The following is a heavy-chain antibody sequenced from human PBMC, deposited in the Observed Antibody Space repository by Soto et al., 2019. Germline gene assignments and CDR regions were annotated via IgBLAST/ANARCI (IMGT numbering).Heavy chain of an antibody. CDR2: IIPIFGTA. Sequence: SVKVSCKVSGGTFSSYAISWVRQAPGQGLEWMGGIIPIFGTANYAQKFQGRVTITADKSTSTAYMELSSLRSEDTAVYYCAREGRYCSGGSCYSPDAFDIWGQGQWSPS. CDR1: GGTFSSYA. V-gene: IGHV1-69*06. CDR3: AREGRYCSGGSCYSPDAFDI. J-gene: IGHJ3*02. D-gene: IGHD2-15*01.